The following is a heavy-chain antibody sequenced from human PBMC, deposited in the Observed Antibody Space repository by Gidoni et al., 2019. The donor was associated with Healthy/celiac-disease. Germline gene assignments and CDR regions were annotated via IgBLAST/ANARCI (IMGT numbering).Heavy chain of an antibody. J-gene: IGHJ4*02. V-gene: IGHV3-23*01. CDR1: GFPFSSYA. D-gene: IGHD3-9*01. CDR3: AKLYYDILKGYFDY. CDR2: ISGSGGST. Sequence: EVQLLESGGGLVQPGGSLRLYCAASGFPFSSYAMSWVRQAPGKGLEWVSAISGSGGSTYYADSVKGRFTISRDNSKNTLYLQMNSLRAEDTAVYYCAKLYYDILKGYFDYWGQGTLVTVSS.